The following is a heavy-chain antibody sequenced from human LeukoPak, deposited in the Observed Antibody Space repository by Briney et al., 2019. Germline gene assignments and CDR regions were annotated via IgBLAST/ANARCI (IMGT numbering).Heavy chain of an antibody. CDR3: ARVLRYFDWFAGY. CDR1: GYTFTGYY. CDR2: INPNSGGT. Sequence: ASVKVSCKASGYTFTGYYMHWVRQAPGQGLEWMGWINPNSGGTNYAQKFRGRVTMTRDTSISTAYMELSRLRSDDTAVYYCARVLRYFDWFAGYWGQGTLVTVSS. V-gene: IGHV1-2*02. D-gene: IGHD3-9*01. J-gene: IGHJ4*02.